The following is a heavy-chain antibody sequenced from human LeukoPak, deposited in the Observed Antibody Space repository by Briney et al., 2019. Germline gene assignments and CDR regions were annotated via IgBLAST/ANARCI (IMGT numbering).Heavy chain of an antibody. CDR3: ARVMGGSQGGFDY. V-gene: IGHV4-59*01. J-gene: IGHJ4*02. D-gene: IGHD5-12*01. CDR2: IYYSGST. CDR1: GGSISSYY. Sequence: SETLSLTCTVSGGSISSYYWSWIRQPPGKGLEWIGYIYYSGSTNYNPSLKSRVTISVDTSKNQFSLKLSSVTAADTAVYYCARVMGGSQGGFDYWGQGTLVTVPS.